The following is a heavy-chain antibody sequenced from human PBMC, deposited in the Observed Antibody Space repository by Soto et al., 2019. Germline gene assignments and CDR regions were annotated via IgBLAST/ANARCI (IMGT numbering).Heavy chain of an antibody. CDR1: GYTLTELS. CDR3: ATDLTSNTHAFDI. Sequence: GSSVKFSCKVSGYTLTELSMHWVRQAPGKVLECMVGFDPEDGETIYXXKFQGRVXXTEDTSTDTAXMELSXLRSEDTDVYYCATDLTSNTHAFDIWCQGTMVTVS. J-gene: IGHJ3*02. V-gene: IGHV1-24*01. D-gene: IGHD7-27*01. CDR2: FDPEDGET.